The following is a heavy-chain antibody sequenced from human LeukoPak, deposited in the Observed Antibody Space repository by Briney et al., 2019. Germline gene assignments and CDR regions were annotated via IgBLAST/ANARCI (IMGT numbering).Heavy chain of an antibody. CDR3: GKDESGYSDGSGYLGALDY. D-gene: IGHD3-22*01. Sequence: GGSLRLSCAASGFTFSSYGMHWVRQAPGKGLEWVAFIWYDGSNKYYADSVKGRFTISRDNSKNTLYLQVNSLRAEDTGVYYCGKDESGYSDGSGYLGALDYWGQGSLVTVSS. J-gene: IGHJ4*02. CDR1: GFTFSSYG. CDR2: IWYDGSNK. V-gene: IGHV3-30*02.